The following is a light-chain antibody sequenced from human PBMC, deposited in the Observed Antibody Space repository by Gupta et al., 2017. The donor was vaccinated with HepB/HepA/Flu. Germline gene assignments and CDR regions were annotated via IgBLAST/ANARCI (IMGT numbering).Light chain of an antibody. V-gene: IGKV1-5*03. CDR3: QQYNSYRT. CDR2: KAS. Sequence: DIQLTQSPFILSASVGDRVTITCRASQSISSWLAWYQQKPGKAPKLLIYKASSLESGVPSRFSGSGSGTEFTLTISSLQPDDFATYYCQQYNSYRTFGQGTKVEIK. CDR1: QSISSW. J-gene: IGKJ1*01.